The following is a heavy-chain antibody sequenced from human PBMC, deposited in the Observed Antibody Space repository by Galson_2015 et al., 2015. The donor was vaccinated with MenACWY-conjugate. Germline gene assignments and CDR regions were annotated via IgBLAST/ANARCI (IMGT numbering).Heavy chain of an antibody. CDR2: IYYDGST. CDR3: ARRSRFGEVYPAAGMDV. J-gene: IGHJ6*02. Sequence: SETLSLTCTVSGGSISSSDYYWGWVRQPPGKGLEWIGTIYYDGSTYHNPSLKSRITISVDTSKNEFSLKLRSVTAADTALYYCARRSRFGEVYPAAGMDVWGLGTTVVVS. D-gene: IGHD3-10*01. CDR1: GGSISSSDYY. V-gene: IGHV4-39*01.